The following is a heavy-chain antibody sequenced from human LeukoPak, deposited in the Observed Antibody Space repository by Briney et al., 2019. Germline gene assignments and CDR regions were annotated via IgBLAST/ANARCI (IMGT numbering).Heavy chain of an antibody. J-gene: IGHJ3*02. V-gene: IGHV3-30*02. D-gene: IGHD4-17*01. Sequence: GGSLTLSCAASGFTFSSYGMHWVRQAPGKGLEWVAFIRYDGSSNYYADSVKGRFTIFRDNSKNTLYLQMNSLRPEDTAVYYCASERDYGASNAFDMWGRGTMVTVSS. CDR2: IRYDGSSN. CDR1: GFTFSSYG. CDR3: ASERDYGASNAFDM.